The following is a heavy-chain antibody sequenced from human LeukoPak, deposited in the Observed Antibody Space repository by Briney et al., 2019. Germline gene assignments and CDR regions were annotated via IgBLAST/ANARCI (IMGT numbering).Heavy chain of an antibody. CDR1: GGSISSYY. CDR3: ATRSYSSSSEFDY. D-gene: IGHD6-6*01. CDR2: IYYSGST. Sequence: SETLSLTCTVSGGSISSYYWSWIRQPPGKGLEWIGYIYYSGSTNYNPSLKSRVTISVDTSKNQFSLKLSSVTAADTAVYYCATRSYSSSSEFDYWGQGTLVTVSS. V-gene: IGHV4-59*12. J-gene: IGHJ4*02.